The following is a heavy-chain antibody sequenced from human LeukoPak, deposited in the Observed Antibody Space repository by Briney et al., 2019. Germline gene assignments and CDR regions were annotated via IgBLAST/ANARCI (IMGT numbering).Heavy chain of an antibody. D-gene: IGHD2-21*01. CDR3: ARVTYSIFDY. J-gene: IGHJ4*02. Sequence: SGTLSLTCPVSGYSTSSGYYWGWVRHPTGKGLEWIANLYHSGSTYYNPSLKSRVTISVDTSKNQFSLKLSSVTAADTAVYYCARVTYSIFDYWGQGTLVTVSS. V-gene: IGHV4-38-2*02. CDR1: GYSTSSGYY. CDR2: LYHSGST.